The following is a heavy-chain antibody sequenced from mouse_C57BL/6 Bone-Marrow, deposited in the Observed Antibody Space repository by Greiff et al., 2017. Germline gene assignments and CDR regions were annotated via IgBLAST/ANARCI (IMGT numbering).Heavy chain of an antibody. Sequence: EVQLMESGPGLVKPSQSLSLTCSVTGYSITSGYYWNWIRQFPGNKLEWMGYISYDGSNNYNPSLKNRISITHDTSKNQLFLKLNSVTTEDTATYYCARGYYGAYWGQGTLVTVSA. V-gene: IGHV3-6*01. D-gene: IGHD1-1*01. J-gene: IGHJ3*01. CDR2: ISYDGSN. CDR3: ARGYYGAY. CDR1: GYSITSGYY.